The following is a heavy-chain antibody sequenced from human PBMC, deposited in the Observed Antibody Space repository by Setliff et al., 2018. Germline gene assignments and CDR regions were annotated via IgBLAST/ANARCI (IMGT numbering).Heavy chain of an antibody. CDR1: GGSISNYY. CDR2: IYTSGST. D-gene: IGHD2-15*01. Sequence: SETLSLTCTVSGGSISNYYWSWIRQPAGKGLEWIGRIYTSGSTNYNPSLKSRVTMSVDTSKNQFSLKLSSVTAADTAVYYCARKGISALSGAFDMWGQGTLVTVSS. J-gene: IGHJ4*02. V-gene: IGHV4-4*07. CDR3: ARKGISALSGAFDM.